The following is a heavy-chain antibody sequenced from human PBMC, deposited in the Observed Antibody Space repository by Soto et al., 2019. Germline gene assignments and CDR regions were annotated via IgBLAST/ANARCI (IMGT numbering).Heavy chain of an antibody. J-gene: IGHJ5*02. CDR1: GDSVSSNTAS. V-gene: IGHV6-1*01. D-gene: IGHD5-12*01. CDR3: AKGDNLGPKTGYAFDP. CDR2: TYFRSKWYN. Sequence: TLSLTCAISGDSVSSNTASWNWIRQSPSRGLEWLGRTYFRSKWYNDYAVSVKSRIIINPDTSNNQFSLQLDSVTPEDTAVYFCAKGDNLGPKTGYAFDPWGQGIMVTVSS.